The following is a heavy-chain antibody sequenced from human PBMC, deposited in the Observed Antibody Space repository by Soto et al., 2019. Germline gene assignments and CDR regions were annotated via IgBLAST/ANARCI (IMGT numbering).Heavy chain of an antibody. D-gene: IGHD6-6*01. CDR1: GGTFRSYA. J-gene: IGHJ6*02. CDR3: ARDLWYRSSRYYYCQCGMDV. CDR2: ITPIFGTP. Sequence: QVQLVQSGAEVKKPGSSVKVSCKAPGGTFRSYAITWVRQAPGQGLEWMGGITPIFGTPNYAQKFQGRVTITADEFTSTAYMELSSRKSEDTAVYYCARDLWYRSSRYYYCQCGMDVWGQATTDTGSS. V-gene: IGHV1-69*01.